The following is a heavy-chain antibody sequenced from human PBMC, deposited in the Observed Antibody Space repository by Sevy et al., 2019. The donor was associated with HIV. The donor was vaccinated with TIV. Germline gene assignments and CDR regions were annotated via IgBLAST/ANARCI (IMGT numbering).Heavy chain of an antibody. V-gene: IGHV3-30*04. J-gene: IGHJ5*02. CDR1: GFTFSSYA. Sequence: GGSLRLSCAASGFTFSSYAMHWVRQAPGKGLEWVAVISYDGSNKYYADSVKGRFTISRDNSKNTLYLQMNSLRAEDTAVYYCARGQPAMVRGALGGFDPWGHGTLVTVSS. D-gene: IGHD3-10*01. CDR2: ISYDGSNK. CDR3: ARGQPAMVRGALGGFDP.